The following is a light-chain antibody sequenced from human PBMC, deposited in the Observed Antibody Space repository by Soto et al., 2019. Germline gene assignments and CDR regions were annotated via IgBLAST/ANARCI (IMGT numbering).Light chain of an antibody. V-gene: IGKV1-5*01. J-gene: IGKJ5*01. CDR1: QNIRNW. CDR3: QQYNTYST. Sequence: DIQMTRSPSPLSPSLCYSATITFRASQNIRNWLAWYQQKPGKAPHPLIYDASSLKSGVPARFSGSGSGTEFTLTISSMQPDDFATYYCQQYNTYSTFGQGTRLEIK. CDR2: DAS.